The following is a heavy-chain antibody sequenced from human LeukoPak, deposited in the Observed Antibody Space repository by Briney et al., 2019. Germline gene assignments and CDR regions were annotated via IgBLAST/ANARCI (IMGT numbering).Heavy chain of an antibody. CDR3: ARQRQLANYYNWFDP. D-gene: IGHD6-6*01. V-gene: IGHV4-39*01. J-gene: IGHJ5*02. CDR1: GDSISAGTYY. Sequence: PSETLSLTCTVSGDSISAGTYYWGWVRQPPGKGLEWIGTIHYSGGTYYNPSLKSRVTISVDTSKNQFSLKLTSATAADTAVYYCARQRQLANYYNWFDPWGQGTLVTVSS. CDR2: IHYSGGT.